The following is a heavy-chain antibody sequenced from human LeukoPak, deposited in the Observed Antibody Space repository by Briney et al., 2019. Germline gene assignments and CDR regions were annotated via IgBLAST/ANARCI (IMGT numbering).Heavy chain of an antibody. J-gene: IGHJ1*01. CDR1: GLIFSHYG. Sequence: PGTSLRLSCAASGLIFSHYGMHWVRQSPGKGLDWVALIWYDGSKKYYADPVKGRFTISRDNAKDTLYLQMDSLRVEDTAVYYCTVWSGSSYLEYLQHWGQGTLASVSA. V-gene: IGHV3-33*01. CDR3: TVWSGSSYLEYLQH. CDR2: IWYDGSKK. D-gene: IGHD1-26*01.